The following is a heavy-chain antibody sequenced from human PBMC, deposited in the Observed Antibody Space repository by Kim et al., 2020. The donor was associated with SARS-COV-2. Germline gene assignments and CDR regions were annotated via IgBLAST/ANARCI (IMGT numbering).Heavy chain of an antibody. CDR2: ITGNSGST. D-gene: IGHD2-15*01. J-gene: IGHJ3*02. V-gene: IGHV3-23*01. Sequence: GGSLRLSCAASGFSFGSYVMSWVRQTPGKGLERVSGITGNSGSTLYADSVKGRFTIFRDNSKNSLYLQMNSLRTEDTAIYYCARGGYSLAFDIWGQGTMV. CDR3: ARGGYSLAFDI. CDR1: GFSFGSYV.